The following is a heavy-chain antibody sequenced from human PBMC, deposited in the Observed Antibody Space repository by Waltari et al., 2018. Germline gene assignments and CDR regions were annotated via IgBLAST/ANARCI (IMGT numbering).Heavy chain of an antibody. CDR2: IYHSGST. Sequence: QVQLQESGPGLVKPSETLSLTCAVSGYSISSGYYWGWIRQPPGKGLEWIGSIYHSGSTYYNPPLKSRVTISVDTSKNQFSLKLSSVTAADTAVYYCARQYNWNYDYWGQGTLVTVSS. D-gene: IGHD1-7*01. CDR1: GYSISSGYY. CDR3: ARQYNWNYDY. V-gene: IGHV4-38-2*01. J-gene: IGHJ4*02.